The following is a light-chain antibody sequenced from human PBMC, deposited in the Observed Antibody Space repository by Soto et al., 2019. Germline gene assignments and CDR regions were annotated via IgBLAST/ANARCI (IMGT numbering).Light chain of an antibody. CDR1: RDIGSD. Sequence: QITQSPSSLSASVGNRITITCRASRDIGSDLSWYQKKPGKAPTLLIYAASNLQSGVPSRFRGSRYGTELTLTVSSMQNEDFETYYCLQDHDDSWTFGQGTKVDIK. CDR2: AAS. V-gene: IGKV1-6*01. J-gene: IGKJ1*01. CDR3: LQDHDDSWT.